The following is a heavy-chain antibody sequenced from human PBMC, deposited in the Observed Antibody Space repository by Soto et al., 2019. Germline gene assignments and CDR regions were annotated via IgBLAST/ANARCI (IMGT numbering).Heavy chain of an antibody. Sequence: EVQLLESGGGLVQPGGSLRLSCAAPGFTFSNYAMNWVRQAPGKGLEWVSVISGSGGSTYYADSVKGRFTISRDNSKNTLYLQMNSLRGEDTAVYYCATRSSGWYFDYWRQGTVVTVSS. CDR1: GFTFSNYA. CDR2: ISGSGGST. D-gene: IGHD6-19*01. CDR3: ATRSSGWYFDY. J-gene: IGHJ4*02. V-gene: IGHV3-23*01.